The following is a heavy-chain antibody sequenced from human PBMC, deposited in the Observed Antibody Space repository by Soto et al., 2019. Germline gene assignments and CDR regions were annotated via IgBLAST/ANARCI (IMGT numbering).Heavy chain of an antibody. CDR2: IFSSGST. CDR1: GGSINTFY. J-gene: IGHJ4*02. V-gene: IGHV4-4*07. Sequence: SETLSLTCTVSGGSINTFYWSWVRQPAGKGLEWIGRIFSSGSTSFNPSLESRVAISVDTSKNHFSLNLSSVTAADMAVYYCSREGSYSAYNFAHGIQLWSFDFWGQGALVTVSS. D-gene: IGHD5-12*01. CDR3: SREGSYSAYNFAHGIQLWSFDF.